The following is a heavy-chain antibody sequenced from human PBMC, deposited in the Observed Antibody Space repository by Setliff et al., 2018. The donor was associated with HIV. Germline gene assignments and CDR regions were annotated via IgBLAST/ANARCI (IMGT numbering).Heavy chain of an antibody. CDR3: ARSAPYGPGSYYRGFQYYYFMDV. CDR2: INVGNGDT. D-gene: IGHD3-10*01. Sequence: ASVKVSCKASGCTFTTYSLHWVRQAPGHSLEWMGWINVGNGDTKYSPELQGRISITRDTSANTAYMELSSLKSEDTAMYYCARSAPYGPGSYYRGFQYYYFMDVWGEGTTVTVSS. V-gene: IGHV1-3*03. J-gene: IGHJ6*03. CDR1: GCTFTTYS.